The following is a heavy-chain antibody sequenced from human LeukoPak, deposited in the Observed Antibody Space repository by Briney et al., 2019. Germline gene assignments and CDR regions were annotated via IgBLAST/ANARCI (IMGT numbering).Heavy chain of an antibody. Sequence: GGSLRLSCAASGFTFSNAWMSWVRQAPGKGLEWVANIKQDGSEKYYVDSVKGRFTISRDNAKNSLYLQMNSLRAEDTAVYYCARDSPTYYDFWSGYPRDNAFDIWGQGTMVTVSS. D-gene: IGHD3-3*01. CDR2: IKQDGSEK. V-gene: IGHV3-7*01. CDR1: GFTFSNAW. CDR3: ARDSPTYYDFWSGYPRDNAFDI. J-gene: IGHJ3*02.